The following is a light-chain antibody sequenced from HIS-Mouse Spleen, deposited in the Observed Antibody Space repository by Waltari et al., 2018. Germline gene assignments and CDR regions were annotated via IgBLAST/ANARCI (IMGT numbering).Light chain of an antibody. Sequence: QSALTQPASVSGSPGQSITISCTGTSSDVGGYNYVPWYQQPPGKAPKLMIYEVSNRPSGVSNRFSGSKSGNTASLTISGLQAEDEADYYCSSYTSSSTLVVFGGGTKLTVL. J-gene: IGLJ2*01. CDR2: EVS. CDR3: SSYTSSSTLVV. CDR1: SSDVGGYNY. V-gene: IGLV2-14*01.